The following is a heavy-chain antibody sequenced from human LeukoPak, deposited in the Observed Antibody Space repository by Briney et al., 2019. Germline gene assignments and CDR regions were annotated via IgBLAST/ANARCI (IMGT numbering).Heavy chain of an antibody. V-gene: IGHV4-34*01. J-gene: IGHJ4*02. Sequence: PSETLSLTCAVYGGSFSGYYWSWIRQPPGKGLEWIGEINHSGSTNYNPSLKSRVTISVDTSKNQFSLKLSSVTAADTAVYYCARRGIVCSSTSCPGSFYFDYWGQGTLVTVSS. D-gene: IGHD2-2*01. CDR2: INHSGST. CDR3: ARRGIVCSSTSCPGSFYFDY. CDR1: GGSFSGYY.